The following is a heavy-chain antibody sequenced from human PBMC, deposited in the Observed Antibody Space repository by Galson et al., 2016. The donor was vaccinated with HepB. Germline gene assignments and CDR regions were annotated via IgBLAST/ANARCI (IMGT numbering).Heavy chain of an antibody. Sequence: ETLSLTCTVSGASVSSTGYYWSWIRQPPGKGLEWIGYIFYFDNTNYNPSLKSRVTISVDPSNNQFSLKLSSVTAADTAVYYCASDSTYGNFWGQGTLATDSS. J-gene: IGHJ4*02. CDR2: IFYFDNT. V-gene: IGHV4-61*08. CDR3: ASDSTYGNF. D-gene: IGHD3-10*01. CDR1: GASVSSTGYY.